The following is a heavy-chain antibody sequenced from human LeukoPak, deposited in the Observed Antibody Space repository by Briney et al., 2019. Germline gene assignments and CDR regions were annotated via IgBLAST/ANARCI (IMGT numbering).Heavy chain of an antibody. CDR1: GFTVSSNY. J-gene: IGHJ3*01. CDR2: IYSGGST. Sequence: PGGSLRLSCAASGFTVSSNYMSWVRQAPGKGLEWVSVIYSGGSTYYADSVKGRFTISRDNSKNTLYLQMNSLRAEDTAVYYCARELRDGYNLGAFDFWGQGTMVTVSS. D-gene: IGHD5-24*01. V-gene: IGHV3-53*01. CDR3: ARELRDGYNLGAFDF.